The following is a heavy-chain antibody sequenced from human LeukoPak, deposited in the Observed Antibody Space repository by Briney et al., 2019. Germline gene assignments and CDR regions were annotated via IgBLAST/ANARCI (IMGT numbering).Heavy chain of an antibody. CDR1: GYSISSGYY. J-gene: IGHJ4*02. CDR2: IYHSGST. Sequence: PSETLSLTCAVSGYSISSGYYWGWIRQPPGKGLEWIGSIYHSGSTYYNPSLKSRVTISVDTSKNQFSLKLSSVTAADTAVYYCARAYSGQFDYWGQGTLVTVSS. CDR3: ARAYSGQFDY. V-gene: IGHV4-38-2*01. D-gene: IGHD6-13*01.